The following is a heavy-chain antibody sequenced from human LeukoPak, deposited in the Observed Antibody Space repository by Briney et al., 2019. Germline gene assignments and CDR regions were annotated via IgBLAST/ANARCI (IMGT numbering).Heavy chain of an antibody. V-gene: IGHV4-59*01. Sequence: PSETLSLTCTVSGGSISSYYWSWIRQPPGKGLEWIGYIYYSGSTNYNPSLKSRVTISVDTSKNQFSLKLSSVTTADTAVYYCARDQYYYGSGSSYFDYWGQGTLVTVSS. D-gene: IGHD3-10*01. CDR2: IYYSGST. J-gene: IGHJ4*02. CDR3: ARDQYYYGSGSSYFDY. CDR1: GGSISSYY.